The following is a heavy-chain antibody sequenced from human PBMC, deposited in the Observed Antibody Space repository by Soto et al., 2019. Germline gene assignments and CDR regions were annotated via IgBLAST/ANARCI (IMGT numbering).Heavy chain of an antibody. D-gene: IGHD4-17*01. CDR3: VRCPEATVTAFDF. CDR1: GGSISSGGYY. V-gene: IGHV4-31*03. CDR2: IYYSGST. Sequence: SETLSLTCTVSGGSISSGGYYWSWIRQRPGKGLEWIGYIYYSGSTYYNPSLKSRVTISVDTSKNQFSLKLSSVTAADTAVYYCVRCPEATVTAFDFWGLGTLVTVSS. J-gene: IGHJ4*02.